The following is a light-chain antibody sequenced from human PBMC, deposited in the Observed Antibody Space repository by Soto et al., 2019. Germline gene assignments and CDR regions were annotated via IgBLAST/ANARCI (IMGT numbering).Light chain of an antibody. CDR2: AAS. CDR3: QQFASLPRT. CDR1: QSLSSGF. Sequence: EIVLTQSPGTLSLSPGESGTLSCRASQSLSSGFLAWYQQRPGQAPRLLIYAASSRATGIPDRFSGTGSGTDFTLTIRRLEPEDFAVYYCQQFASLPRTFGQGTTVDIK. V-gene: IGKV3-20*01. J-gene: IGKJ1*01.